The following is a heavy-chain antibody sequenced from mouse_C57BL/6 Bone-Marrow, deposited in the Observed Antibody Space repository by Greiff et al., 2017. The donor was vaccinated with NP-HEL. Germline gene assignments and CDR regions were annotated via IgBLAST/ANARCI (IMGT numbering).Heavy chain of an antibody. J-gene: IGHJ2*01. CDR1: GYTFTDYY. Sequence: VHLQQSGPVLVKPGASVKMSCKASGYTFTDYYMNWVKQSHGKSLEWIGVINPYNGGTSYNQKFKGKATLTVDKSSSTAYMELNSLTSEDAAVYYCARYHYRDSWGQGTTLTVSS. D-gene: IGHD2-14*01. CDR2: INPYNGGT. V-gene: IGHV1-19*01. CDR3: ARYHYRDS.